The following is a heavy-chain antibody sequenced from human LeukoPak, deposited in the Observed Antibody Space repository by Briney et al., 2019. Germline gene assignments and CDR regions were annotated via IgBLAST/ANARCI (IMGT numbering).Heavy chain of an antibody. CDR3: ARCISSGWYSFDY. Sequence: SETLSLTCTVSGGSISSYYWSWIRQPPGKGLEWIGYIYYSGSTNYNPSLKSRVTISVDTSKNQFSLKLSSVTAADTAVYYCARCISSGWYSFDYWGQGTLVTVSS. J-gene: IGHJ4*02. CDR2: IYYSGST. CDR1: GGSISSYY. D-gene: IGHD6-19*01. V-gene: IGHV4-59*01.